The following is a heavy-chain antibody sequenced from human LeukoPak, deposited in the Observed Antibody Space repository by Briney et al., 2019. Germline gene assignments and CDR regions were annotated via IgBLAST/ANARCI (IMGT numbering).Heavy chain of an antibody. CDR2: IYPGDSDT. CDR1: GYTFTSYW. V-gene: IGHV5-51*01. CDR3: ARHRDYVPDI. J-gene: IGHJ3*02. Sequence: GESLKISCKGSGYTFTSYWIGWVRQMPGKGLEWMGIIYPGDSDTRYSPSFQGQVTISADKSISAAYLQWSSLEASDTAVYFCARHRDYVPDIWGQGTMVTVSS. D-gene: IGHD3-16*01.